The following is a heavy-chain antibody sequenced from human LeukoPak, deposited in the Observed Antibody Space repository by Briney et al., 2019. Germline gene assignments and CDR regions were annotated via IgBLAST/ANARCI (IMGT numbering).Heavy chain of an antibody. CDR2: MSSSSSYI. D-gene: IGHD3-10*01. Sequence: GGCLRLSSAASGFTFSSYSMNWVRQAPGKGLEWVSSMSSSSSYIYYADSVKGRFTISRDNAKNSLYLQMNSLRAEDTAVYYCARSYYGSGSSRWFDPWGQGTLVTVSS. CDR3: ARSYYGSGSSRWFDP. J-gene: IGHJ5*02. V-gene: IGHV3-21*01. CDR1: GFTFSSYS.